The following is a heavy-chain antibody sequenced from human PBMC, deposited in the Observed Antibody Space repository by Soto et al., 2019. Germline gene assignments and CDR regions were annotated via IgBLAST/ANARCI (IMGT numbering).Heavy chain of an antibody. CDR2: IWYDGSNK. V-gene: IGHV3-33*01. Sequence: QVQLVESGGGVVQPGRSLRLSCAASGFTFSSYGMHWVRQAPGKGLEWVAVIWYDGSNKYYADSVKGRFTISRDNSKNTLYLQMNSLRAEDTAVYYCARERFGQLSFDYWGQGTLVTLSS. CDR3: ARERFGQLSFDY. J-gene: IGHJ4*02. CDR1: GFTFSSYG. D-gene: IGHD3-10*01.